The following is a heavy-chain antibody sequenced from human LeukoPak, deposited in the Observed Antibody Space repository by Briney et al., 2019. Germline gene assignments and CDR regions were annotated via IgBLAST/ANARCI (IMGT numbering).Heavy chain of an antibody. J-gene: IGHJ6*03. CDR2: INHSGST. Sequence: SETLSLTCAVYGESFSGYYWSWIRQPPGKGLEWIGEINHSGSTNYNPSLKSRVTISVDTSKNQFSLKLSSVTAADTAVYYCARRITMVRGVKYYYYMDVWGKGTTVTVSS. D-gene: IGHD3-10*01. CDR3: ARRITMVRGVKYYYYMDV. CDR1: GESFSGYY. V-gene: IGHV4-34*01.